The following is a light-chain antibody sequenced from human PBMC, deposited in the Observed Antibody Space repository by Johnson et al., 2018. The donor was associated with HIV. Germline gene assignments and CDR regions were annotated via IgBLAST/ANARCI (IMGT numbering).Light chain of an antibody. V-gene: IGLV1-51*01. CDR2: DNT. CDR1: SSNIGINY. CDR3: GTWDSSLSAYV. Sequence: QSVLTQPPSVSAAPRQKVTISCSGSSSNIGINYVSWYQQLPGTAPKLLIYDNTKRPSGIPNRFSCSKSGTSATLGITGLQTGDEADYYGGTWDSSLSAYVFGTGTKV. J-gene: IGLJ1*01.